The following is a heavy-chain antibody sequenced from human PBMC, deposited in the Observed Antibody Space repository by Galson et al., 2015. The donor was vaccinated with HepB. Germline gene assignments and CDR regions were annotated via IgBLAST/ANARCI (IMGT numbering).Heavy chain of an antibody. CDR3: ARLPSNWGPFEF. V-gene: IGHV3-23*01. CDR2: VHGSGADT. Sequence: SLRLSCAASGFTFSNYGMNWVRQAPGRGLEWVSTVHGSGADTYYADSVKGRFTISRDNSKNTLYLQMSNLRAEDTAIYYCARLPSNWGPFEFWGQGTLVTVSS. J-gene: IGHJ4*02. D-gene: IGHD7-27*01. CDR1: GFTFSNYG.